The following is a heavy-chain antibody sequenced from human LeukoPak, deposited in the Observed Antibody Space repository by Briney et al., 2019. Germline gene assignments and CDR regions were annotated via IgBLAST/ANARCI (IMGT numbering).Heavy chain of an antibody. CDR3: ASRPADTTWYGVFDY. CDR2: IFNTGTT. V-gene: IGHV4-59*11. Sequence: KPSETLSLTCSVSGGSINSHYWGWLRQPPGKRMEWVGYIFNTGTTNYNPPLASRVTMSVDTSRAQFFLRLSPVTAADTAIYYCASRPADTTWYGVFDYWSQGTLVTVSS. J-gene: IGHJ4*02. CDR1: GGSINSHY. D-gene: IGHD3-10*01.